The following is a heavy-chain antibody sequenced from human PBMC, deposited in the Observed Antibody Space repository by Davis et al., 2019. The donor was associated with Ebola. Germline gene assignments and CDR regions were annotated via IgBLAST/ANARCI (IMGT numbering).Heavy chain of an antibody. CDR1: GFTFDDYA. CDR2: ISWNSGVI. Sequence: PGGSLRLSCAASGFTFDDYAMHWVRQAPGKGLEWVSGISWNSGVIDYADSVKGRFTISRDNAKNSLYLQMNSLRAEDTAVYYCARDPGSSSRYYYYGMDVWGQGTTVTVSS. J-gene: IGHJ6*02. V-gene: IGHV3-9*01. CDR3: ARDPGSSSRYYYYGMDV. D-gene: IGHD6-6*01.